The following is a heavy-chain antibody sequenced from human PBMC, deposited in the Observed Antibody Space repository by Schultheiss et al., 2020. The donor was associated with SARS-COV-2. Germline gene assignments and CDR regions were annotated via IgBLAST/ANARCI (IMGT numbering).Heavy chain of an antibody. Sequence: SQTLSLTCTVSGGSISSSSYYWGWIRQPPGKGLEWIGEINHSGSTNYNPSLKSRVTISVDTSKNQFSLKLSSVTAADTAVYYCARDVLGYCSGGSCYSGNWFDPWGQGTLVTVSS. J-gene: IGHJ5*02. V-gene: IGHV4-39*07. D-gene: IGHD2-15*01. CDR2: INHSGST. CDR1: GGSISSSSYY. CDR3: ARDVLGYCSGGSCYSGNWFDP.